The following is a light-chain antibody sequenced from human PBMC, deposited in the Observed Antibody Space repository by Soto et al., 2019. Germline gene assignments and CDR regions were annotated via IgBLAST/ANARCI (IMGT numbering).Light chain of an antibody. V-gene: IGKV3-11*01. Sequence: EIVLTQSPATLSLSPGERATLSCRASQSVSSYLAWYQQKPGQAPRLLIYDASNRATGIPARFSGSGSGTDFTLTISSLEPEYFAVYYCQQRSNWLTFGGGTKVGIK. J-gene: IGKJ4*01. CDR1: QSVSSY. CDR2: DAS. CDR3: QQRSNWLT.